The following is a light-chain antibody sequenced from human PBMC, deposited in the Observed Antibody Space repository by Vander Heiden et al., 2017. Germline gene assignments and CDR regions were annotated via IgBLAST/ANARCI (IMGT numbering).Light chain of an antibody. Sequence: DIQTTQSSSSVSASVGDRVTITCRASQGIGTWLAWYQQKPGKAPKLLIYAASNLQSGVPSRFSGSGSGTDFTLTISSLQPEDFATYYCQQANNFPALGFGGGTKVEIK. V-gene: IGKV1-12*01. J-gene: IGKJ4*01. CDR2: AAS. CDR1: QGIGTW. CDR3: QQANNFPALG.